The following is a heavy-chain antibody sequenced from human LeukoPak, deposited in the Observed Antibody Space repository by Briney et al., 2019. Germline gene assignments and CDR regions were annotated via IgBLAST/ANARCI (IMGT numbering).Heavy chain of an antibody. Sequence: GGSLRLSCAASEFTFSNYAMSWVRQAPGEGLEWVSGISGSGGTTYYADAVKGRFTISRDNSKNTLYLQMNSLRAEDTAVYYCAKSNWNDRGYFDYWGQGTLVTVSS. CDR2: ISGSGGTT. J-gene: IGHJ4*02. D-gene: IGHD1-1*01. CDR3: AKSNWNDRGYFDY. V-gene: IGHV3-23*01. CDR1: EFTFSNYA.